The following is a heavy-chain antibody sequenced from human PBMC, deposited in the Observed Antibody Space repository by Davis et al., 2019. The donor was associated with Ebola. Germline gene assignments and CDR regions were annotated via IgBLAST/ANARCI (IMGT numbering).Heavy chain of an antibody. D-gene: IGHD3/OR15-3a*01. Sequence: PGGSLRLSCAASGFTFDDYAMHWVRQAPGKGLGWVSGISWNSGSIGYADSVKGRFTISRDNAKNSLYLQLDSLRAEDMAVYYCVRDHGASWTGWFDPWGQGTLVTVSS. CDR2: ISWNSGSI. J-gene: IGHJ5*02. V-gene: IGHV3-9*03. CDR1: GFTFDDYA. CDR3: VRDHGASWTGWFDP.